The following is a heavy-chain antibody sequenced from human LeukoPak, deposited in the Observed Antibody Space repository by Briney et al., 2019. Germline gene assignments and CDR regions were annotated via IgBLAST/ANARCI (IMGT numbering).Heavy chain of an antibody. CDR1: VFTFSSYW. Sequence: GGSLRLSCAASVFTFSSYWMHWVRQAPGKGLMWVSRINRDGSRTTYADSVRGRFTISRDNAKSTLYLQMNSLRAEATAVYYCARVRDDYTYFDCWGQGTLVTVSS. CDR3: ARVRDDYTYFDC. J-gene: IGHJ4*02. V-gene: IGHV3-74*01. D-gene: IGHD4-11*01. CDR2: INRDGSRT.